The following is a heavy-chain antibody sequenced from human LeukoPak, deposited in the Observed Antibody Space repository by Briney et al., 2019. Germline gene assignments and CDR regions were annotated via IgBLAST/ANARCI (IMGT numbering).Heavy chain of an antibody. Sequence: SETLSLTCTVSGGSISSSSYYWGWIRQPPGKGLEWIGSIYYSGSTYYNPSLESRVTISVDTSKNQFSLTLSSVTAADTALYYCARVSHFGSSGWHPNYYYYYMDVWGKGTTVTVSS. V-gene: IGHV4-39*07. J-gene: IGHJ6*03. CDR3: ARVSHFGSSGWHPNYYYYYMDV. CDR2: IYYSGST. D-gene: IGHD6-19*01. CDR1: GGSISSSSYY.